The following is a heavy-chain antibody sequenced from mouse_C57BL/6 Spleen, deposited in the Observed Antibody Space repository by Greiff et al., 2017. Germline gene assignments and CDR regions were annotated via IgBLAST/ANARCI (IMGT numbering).Heavy chain of an antibody. J-gene: IGHJ2*01. D-gene: IGHD1-1*01. CDR3: VRGYGGSYFDY. V-gene: IGHV10-3*01. Sequence: EVQLQESGGGLVQPKGSLKLSCAASGFTFNTYAMHWVRQAPGKGLEWVARIRRKSSNYATNYADSVKDKFTISRDDSQSMLYLQMNNLEAEDTALYYCVRGYGGSYFDYWGQGTTLTVSS. CDR1: GFTFNTYA. CDR2: IRRKSSNYAT.